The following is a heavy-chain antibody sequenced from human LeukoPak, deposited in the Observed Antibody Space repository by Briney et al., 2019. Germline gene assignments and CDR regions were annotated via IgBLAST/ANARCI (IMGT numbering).Heavy chain of an antibody. CDR3: ARDKVLVAVAATDY. J-gene: IGHJ4*02. V-gene: IGHV3-48*04. D-gene: IGHD6-19*01. CDR2: ISVTIGTI. Sequence: PGGSLRLSCAASGFTYSSYNMNWVRQAPGRGLEWVSYISVTIGTIYYADSVKGRFTISTDNAKNSLYLQMNSLRAEDTAVYYCARDKVLVAVAATDYWGQGTLVTVSS. CDR1: GFTYSSYN.